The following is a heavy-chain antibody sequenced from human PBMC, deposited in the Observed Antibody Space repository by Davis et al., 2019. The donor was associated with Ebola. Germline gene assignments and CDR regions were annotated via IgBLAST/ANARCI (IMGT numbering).Heavy chain of an antibody. CDR1: GGSISSSSYY. Sequence: MPSETLSLTCTVSGGSISSSSYYWGWIRQPPGEGPQWIGSIYYRGSTYYNPSLKSRVTISVDTSKNQFSLKLSSVTAADTAVYYCANLRGVDYWGQGTLVTVSS. CDR2: IYYRGST. V-gene: IGHV4-39*01. D-gene: IGHD1-26*01. CDR3: ANLRGVDY. J-gene: IGHJ4*02.